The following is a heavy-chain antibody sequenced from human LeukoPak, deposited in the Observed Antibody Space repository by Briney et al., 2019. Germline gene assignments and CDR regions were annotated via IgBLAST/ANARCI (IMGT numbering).Heavy chain of an antibody. CDR3: ARAPNGDYGGLKTWYY. CDR2: INPSGGST. V-gene: IGHV1-46*01. Sequence: GASVKVSCKASGYTLTSYYMHWVRQAPGQGLEWMGIINPSGGSTSYAQKFQGRVTMTRDTSTSTVYMELSSLRSEDTAVYYCARAPNGDYGGLKTWYYWGQGTLVTVSS. D-gene: IGHD4-23*01. J-gene: IGHJ4*02. CDR1: GYTLTSYY.